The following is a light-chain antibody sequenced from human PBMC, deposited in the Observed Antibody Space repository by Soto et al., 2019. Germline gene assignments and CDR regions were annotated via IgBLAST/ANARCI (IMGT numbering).Light chain of an antibody. Sequence: EVVMTQSPLSLPVTLGQPASIFCRSSQSLLYSDGKTFLTWFHQRPGQAPRRLIYEVSNRDSGVPDRFSGSGSGPDFTLKISSVEAEDVGVYYCMQGTHWPLTFGGGTKVEIK. J-gene: IGKJ4*01. CDR1: QSLLYSDGKTF. CDR2: EVS. V-gene: IGKV2-30*01. CDR3: MQGTHWPLT.